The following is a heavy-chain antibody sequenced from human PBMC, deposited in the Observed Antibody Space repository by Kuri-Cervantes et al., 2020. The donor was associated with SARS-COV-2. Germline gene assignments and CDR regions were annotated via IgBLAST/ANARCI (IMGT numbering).Heavy chain of an antibody. CDR2: IKSKTDGGTT. CDR1: GGSISSYY. D-gene: IGHD3-22*01. V-gene: IGHV3-15*01. J-gene: IGHJ4*02. Sequence: ETLSLTCTVSGGSISSYYWSWIRQPPGKGLEWVGRIKSKTDGGTTDYAAPVKGRFTISRDDSKNTLYLQMNSLKTEDTAVYYCTTVWNYDSIFFDYWGQGTLVTVSS. CDR3: TTVWNYDSIFFDY.